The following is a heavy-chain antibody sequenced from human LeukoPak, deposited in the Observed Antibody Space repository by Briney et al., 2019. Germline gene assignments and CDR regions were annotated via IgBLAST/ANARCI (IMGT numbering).Heavy chain of an antibody. J-gene: IGHJ4*02. CDR1: GFTFSSYG. CDR3: AKHGSSWYVDY. CDR2: IWYDGSNK. V-gene: IGHV3-33*03. Sequence: GGSLRLSCAASGFTFSSYGMHWVRQAPGKGLEWVAVIWYDGSNKYYADSVKGRFTISRDNSKNTVSLQMNSLRGEDTGVYYCAKHGSSWYVDYWGQGTPVTVSS. D-gene: IGHD6-13*01.